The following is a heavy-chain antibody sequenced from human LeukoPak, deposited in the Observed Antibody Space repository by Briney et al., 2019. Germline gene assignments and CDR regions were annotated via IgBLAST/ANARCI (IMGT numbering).Heavy chain of an antibody. CDR2: ISYDGSNK. CDR3: VKERSSGWYDFDY. J-gene: IGHJ4*02. V-gene: IGHV3-30*18. CDR1: GFTFSSYG. Sequence: PGRSLRLSCAASGFTFSSYGMHWVRQAPGKGLEWVAVISYDGSNKYYADSVKGRFTISRDNSKNTLYLQMNSLRAEDTAVYYCVKERSSGWYDFDYWGQGTLVTVSS. D-gene: IGHD6-19*01.